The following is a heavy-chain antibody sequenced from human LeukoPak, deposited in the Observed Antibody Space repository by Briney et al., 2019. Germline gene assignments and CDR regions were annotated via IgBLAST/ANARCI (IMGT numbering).Heavy chain of an antibody. Sequence: PGGSLRLSCTASGVTFDNYAMSWFRQAPGKGLEWVGFIRSKIYGGTTEYAASVNGRFTISRDDSKSIPYLQMTSLKSEDTAVYYCVRYSGDADYWGQGTLVTVSS. CDR1: GVTFDNYA. CDR2: IRSKIYGGTT. V-gene: IGHV3-49*03. D-gene: IGHD5-12*01. J-gene: IGHJ4*02. CDR3: VRYSGDADY.